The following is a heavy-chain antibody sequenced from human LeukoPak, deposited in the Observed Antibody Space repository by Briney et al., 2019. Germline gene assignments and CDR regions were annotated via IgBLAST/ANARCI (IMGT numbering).Heavy chain of an antibody. D-gene: IGHD3-22*01. CDR1: GYTFTGYY. CDR2: INPNSGGT. J-gene: IGHJ4*02. Sequence: ASVKVSCKASGYTFTGYYMHWMRQAPGQGLEWMGWINPNSGGTNYAQKFQGWVTMTRDTSISTAYMELSRLRSDDTAVYYCARDLFQDYYDSSGPGYWGQGTLVTVSS. V-gene: IGHV1-2*04. CDR3: ARDLFQDYYDSSGPGY.